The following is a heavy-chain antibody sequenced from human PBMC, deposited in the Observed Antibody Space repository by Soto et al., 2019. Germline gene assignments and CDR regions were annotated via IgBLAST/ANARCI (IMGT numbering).Heavy chain of an antibody. J-gene: IGHJ6*03. CDR1: GFTFSSYA. Sequence: EVQLLESGGGLVQPGGSLRLSCAASGFTFSSYAMSWVRQAPGKGLEWVSAISGSGGSTYYADSVKGRFTISRDNSKNTLYLQMNSLRAEDTAVYYCAKVLASTVTTPIYYRDVWGKGTTVTVSS. D-gene: IGHD4-17*01. CDR2: ISGSGGST. V-gene: IGHV3-23*01. CDR3: AKVLASTVTTPIYYRDV.